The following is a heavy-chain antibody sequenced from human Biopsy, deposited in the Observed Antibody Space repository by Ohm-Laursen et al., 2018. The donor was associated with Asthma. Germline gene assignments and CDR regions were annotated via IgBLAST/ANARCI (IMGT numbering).Heavy chain of an antibody. CDR2: INPNSGGT. Sequence: RASVKVSCKASGYTFIGCHIHWMRQAPGQGLEWMGRINPNSGGTNYAQKFQGRVTMTRDTSISTAYMEVSRLRSDDTAVYYCARGQKSAGDRWFDPWGQGTLVTVSS. V-gene: IGHV1-2*06. D-gene: IGHD6-13*01. CDR1: GYTFIGCH. J-gene: IGHJ5*02. CDR3: ARGQKSAGDRWFDP.